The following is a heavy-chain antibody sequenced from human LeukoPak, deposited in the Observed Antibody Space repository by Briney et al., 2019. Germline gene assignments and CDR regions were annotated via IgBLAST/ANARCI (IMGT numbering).Heavy chain of an antibody. Sequence: ASVNVSYKASGGTFSSYSITWVRQAPGQGLEWMGGIIPVFGTPIYAQMFQGRVTITAEESTSTAYMELSSLRSEDTAVYYCARRGGYCSGGTCYHDYWGQGTLVTVSS. D-gene: IGHD2-15*01. CDR1: GGTFSSYS. J-gene: IGHJ4*02. CDR2: IIPVFGTP. V-gene: IGHV1-69*13. CDR3: ARRGGYCSGGTCYHDY.